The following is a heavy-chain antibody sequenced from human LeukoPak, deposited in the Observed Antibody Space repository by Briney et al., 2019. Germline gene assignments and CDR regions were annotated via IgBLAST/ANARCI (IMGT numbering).Heavy chain of an antibody. D-gene: IGHD6-19*01. J-gene: IGHJ6*02. CDR3: ARERWESESVAGILGDYYYYGMDV. V-gene: IGHV4-59*01. CDR1: GGSISSYY. Sequence: SETLSLTCTVSGGSISSYYWSWIRQPPGKGLEWIGYIFYSGSTNYNPSLKSRVTISVDTSKNQFSLKLSSVTAADTAVYYCARERWESESVAGILGDYYYYGMDVWGQGTTVTVSS. CDR2: IFYSGST.